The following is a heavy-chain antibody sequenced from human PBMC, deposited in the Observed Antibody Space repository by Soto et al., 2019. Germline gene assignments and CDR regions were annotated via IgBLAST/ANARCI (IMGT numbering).Heavy chain of an antibody. CDR2: IYYSGST. J-gene: IGHJ4*02. D-gene: IGHD6-6*01. CDR1: GGSISRHY. CDR3: ASAFTSSSFFDY. Sequence: SETLSLTCTVSGGSISRHYWSWTRQPPGKGLEWIGYIYYSGSTNYNPSLKSRVTISVDTSKNQFSLKLSSVTAADTAVYYCASAFTSSSFFDYWGQGTLVTVS. V-gene: IGHV4-59*11.